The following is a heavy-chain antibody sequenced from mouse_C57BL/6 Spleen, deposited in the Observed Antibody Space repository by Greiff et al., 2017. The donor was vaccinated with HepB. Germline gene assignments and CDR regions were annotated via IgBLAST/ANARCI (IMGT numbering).Heavy chain of an antibody. J-gene: IGHJ1*03. CDR1: GYAFSSSW. D-gene: IGHD2-4*01. CDR2: IYPGDGDT. V-gene: IGHV1-82*01. CDR3: ARSDYDYWYFDV. Sequence: VKLMESGPELVKPGASVKISCKASGYAFSSSWMNWVKQRPGKGLEWIGRIYPGDGDTNYNGKFKGKATLTADKSSSTAYMQLSSLTSEDSAVYFCARSDYDYWYFDVWGTGTTVTVSS.